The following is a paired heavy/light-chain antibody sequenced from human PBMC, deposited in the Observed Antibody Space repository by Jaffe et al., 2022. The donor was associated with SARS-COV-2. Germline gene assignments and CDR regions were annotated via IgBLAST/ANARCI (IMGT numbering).Light chain of an antibody. V-gene: IGLV2-11*01. CDR2: DVS. CDR1: SSDVGGYNY. Sequence: QSALTQPRSVSGSPGQSLTISCTGTSSDVGGYNYVSWYQHHPGKAPKLMIFDVSKRPSGVPDRFSGSKSGNTASLTISGLQAEDEADYYCNSFAGGYIVFGGGTKLTVL. CDR3: NSFAGGYIV. J-gene: IGLJ2*01.
Heavy chain of an antibody. J-gene: IGHJ4*02. CDR1: GFSISSGYY. Sequence: QVRLQESGPGLVKSSETLSLTCTVSGFSISSGYYWGWVRQPPGKGLEWIGTIYHTGSTYYSPSLKSRVTISVDTSKNQFSLKLNSVTAADTAMYYCMGEYGYGRTDYWGQGTLVTASS. CDR2: IYHTGST. V-gene: IGHV4-38-2*02. CDR3: MGEYGYGRTDY. D-gene: IGHD3-16*01.